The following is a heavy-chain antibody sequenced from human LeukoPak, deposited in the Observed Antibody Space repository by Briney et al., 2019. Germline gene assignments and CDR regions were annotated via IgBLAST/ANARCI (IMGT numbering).Heavy chain of an antibody. V-gene: IGHV4-39*07. CDR1: GGSMSSSSYY. J-gene: IGHJ4*02. CDR3: ARGNGYNAY. Sequence: SETLSLTCTVSGGSMSSSSYYWSWIRQPPGKGLEWIGSIYYSGSIYYNPSLKSRVTISVDTSKNQFSLKLRSVTAADTAVYYCARGNGYNAYWGQGTLVTVSS. D-gene: IGHD5-24*01. CDR2: IYYSGSI.